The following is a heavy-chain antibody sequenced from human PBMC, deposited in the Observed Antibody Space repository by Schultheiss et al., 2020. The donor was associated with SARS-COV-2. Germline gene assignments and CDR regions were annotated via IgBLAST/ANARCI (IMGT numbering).Heavy chain of an antibody. J-gene: IGHJ4*02. CDR1: GFTFSSYW. CDR2: ISGSGGST. CDR3: ATSSLY. V-gene: IGHV3-23*01. D-gene: IGHD3-16*02. Sequence: GGSLRLSCAASGFTFSSYWMSWVRQAPGKGLEWVSAISGSGGSTYYADSVKGRFTISRDNAKKSRYLQMNSLRAEDTAVYYCATSSLYWGQGTLVTVSS.